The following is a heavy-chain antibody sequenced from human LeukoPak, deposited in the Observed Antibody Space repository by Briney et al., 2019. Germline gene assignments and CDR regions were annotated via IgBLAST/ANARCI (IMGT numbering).Heavy chain of an antibody. D-gene: IGHD6-19*01. Sequence: QSGGSLRLSCAASGFTVSSNYMSWVRQAPGKGLEWVSVIYSGGSTYYADSVKGRFTISRDNSKNTLYLQMNSLRAEDTAVYYCAKEPIAVAGTLADYFDYWGQGTLVTVSS. J-gene: IGHJ4*02. CDR3: AKEPIAVAGTLADYFDY. CDR1: GFTVSSNY. V-gene: IGHV3-53*01. CDR2: IYSGGST.